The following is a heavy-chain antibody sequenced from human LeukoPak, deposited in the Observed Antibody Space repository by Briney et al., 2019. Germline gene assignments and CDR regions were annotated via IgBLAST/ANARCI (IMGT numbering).Heavy chain of an antibody. J-gene: IGHJ4*02. CDR1: GFTVSSNY. CDR2: IYSGGST. V-gene: IGHV3-66*01. CDR3: ARDPGIAAAGDY. Sequence: GGSLRLSCAASGFTVSSNYMSWVRQAPGKGLEWVSVIYSGGSTYYADSVKGRFTISRDNSKNTLYLQMNSLGAEDTAVYYCARDPGIAAAGDYWGQGTLVTVSS. D-gene: IGHD6-13*01.